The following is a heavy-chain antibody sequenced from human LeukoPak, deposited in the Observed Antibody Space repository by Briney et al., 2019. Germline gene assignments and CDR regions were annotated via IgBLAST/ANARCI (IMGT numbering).Heavy chain of an antibody. CDR1: GFTFSSYA. V-gene: IGHV3-23*01. CDR3: AGGALIPDF. Sequence: GGSLRLSWAASGFTFSSYAMTWVRQAPGKGLAWVSSISKGDGSTYYADSVKGRFTISRGNSKNTAYLHMDSLRVEDTAIYYCAGGALIPDFRGQGTLVTVSS. D-gene: IGHD2-21*01. J-gene: IGHJ4*02. CDR2: ISKGDGST.